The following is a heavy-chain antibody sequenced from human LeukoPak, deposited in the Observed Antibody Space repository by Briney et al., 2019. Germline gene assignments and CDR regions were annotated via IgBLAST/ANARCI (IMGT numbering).Heavy chain of an antibody. CDR2: TYYRSKWYN. D-gene: IGHD6-13*01. CDR3: ARSSLQQQLVPYYYYYYMDV. Sequence: SQTLSLTCAISGDSVSSNSAAWNWIRQSPSRGLEWLGRTYYRSKWYNDYAVSVKSRITITPDTSKNPFSLQLNSVTPEDTAVYYCARSSLQQQLVPYYYYYYMDVWGKGTTVTVSS. V-gene: IGHV6-1*01. CDR1: GDSVSSNSAA. J-gene: IGHJ6*03.